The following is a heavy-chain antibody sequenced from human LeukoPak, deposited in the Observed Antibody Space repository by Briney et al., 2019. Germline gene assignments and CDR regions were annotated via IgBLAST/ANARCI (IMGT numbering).Heavy chain of an antibody. CDR3: AKDRGYPPSYYFDY. D-gene: IGHD5-12*01. Sequence: GGSLRLSCAASGFTFNYYWMSWVRQAPGKGLEWVANIQQNGNEKYYVDSVKGRFAVSRDNAKNSLYLQMNSLRAEDTAVYYCAKDRGYPPSYYFDYWGQGTLVTVSS. CDR1: GFTFNYYW. CDR2: IQQNGNEK. V-gene: IGHV3-7*01. J-gene: IGHJ4*02.